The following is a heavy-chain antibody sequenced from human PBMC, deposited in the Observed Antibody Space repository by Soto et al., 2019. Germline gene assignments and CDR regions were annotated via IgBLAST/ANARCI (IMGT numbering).Heavy chain of an antibody. CDR3: ARDPYYYDSSGYYVHYFDY. CDR1: GGTFSSYA. J-gene: IGHJ4*02. D-gene: IGHD3-22*01. CDR2: IIPIFGTA. Sequence: GPSVKVSCKASGGTFSSYAISWVRQAPGQGLEWMGGIIPIFGTANYAQKFQGRVTITADESTSTAYMELSSLRSEDTAVYYCARDPYYYDSSGYYVHYFDYCGQGTLVTVSS. V-gene: IGHV1-69*13.